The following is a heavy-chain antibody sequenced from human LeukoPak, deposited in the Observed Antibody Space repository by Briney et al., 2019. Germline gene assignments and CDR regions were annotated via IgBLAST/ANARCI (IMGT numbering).Heavy chain of an antibody. D-gene: IGHD5-18*01. CDR2: VYHSGST. V-gene: IGHV4-59*01. J-gene: IGHJ4*02. Sequence: TASETLSLTCTVSGVSISNYYGSWIRQPPGKGLEWIGFVYHSGSTTYNPSLKSRVTISLDTSKNQFSLKMSSVTAADKAVYYCATGISTWTQLDNWGQGTLVTVSS. CDR1: GVSISNYY. CDR3: ATGISTWTQLDN.